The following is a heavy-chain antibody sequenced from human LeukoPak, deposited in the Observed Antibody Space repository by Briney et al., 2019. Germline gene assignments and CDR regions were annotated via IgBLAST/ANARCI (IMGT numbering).Heavy chain of an antibody. CDR1: GFTFSSYG. Sequence: GSLRLSCAASGFTFSSYGMHWVRQPPGKGLEWIGSIYYSGNTYYNASLKSQVSISIDTSKNQFSLRLTSVTAAGTAVYYCARQTGSGLFILPGGQGTLVTVSS. D-gene: IGHD3/OR15-3a*01. V-gene: IGHV4-39*01. CDR3: ARQTGSGLFILP. CDR2: IYYSGNT. J-gene: IGHJ4*02.